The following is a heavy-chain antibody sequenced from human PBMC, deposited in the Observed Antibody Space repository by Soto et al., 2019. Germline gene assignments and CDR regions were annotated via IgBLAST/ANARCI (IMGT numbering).Heavy chain of an antibody. J-gene: IGHJ6*02. CDR2: ISWNSGSI. D-gene: IGHD6-19*01. Sequence: PGGSLRLSCAASGFTFDDYAMHWVRQAPGKGLEWVSGISWNSGSIGYADSVKGRFTISRDNAKNSLYLQMNSLRAEDTALYYCAKDFEAGNYYYYGMDVWGQGTTVTVSS. V-gene: IGHV3-9*01. CDR1: GFTFDDYA. CDR3: AKDFEAGNYYYYGMDV.